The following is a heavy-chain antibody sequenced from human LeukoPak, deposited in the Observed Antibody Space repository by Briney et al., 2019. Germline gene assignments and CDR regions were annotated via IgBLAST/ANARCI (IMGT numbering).Heavy chain of an antibody. V-gene: IGHV4-30-2*01. D-gene: IGHD5-24*01. CDR1: GGSISSGGYS. CDR2: IYHIGST. Sequence: SQTLCLTCAVSGGSISSGGYSCSWIRQPLGKGLECIGYIYHIGSTYYNPSLKSRFTISVDRSKNQFSLKLSSVTAADTAVYYCDSARDGYNYDYWGQGTLVTVSS. J-gene: IGHJ4*02. CDR3: DSARDGYNYDY.